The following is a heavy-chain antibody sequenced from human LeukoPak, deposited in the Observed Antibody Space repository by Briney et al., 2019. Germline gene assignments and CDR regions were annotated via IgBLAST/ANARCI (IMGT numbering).Heavy chain of an antibody. V-gene: IGHV4-34*01. J-gene: IGHJ4*02. Sequence: SETLSLTCAVYGGSFSGYYWSWIRQPPGKGLEWIGEINHSGSTSYNPSLKSRVTISVDASKNQFSLKLSSVTAADTAVYYCARGSHDYGDYWGQGTLVTVSS. CDR2: INHSGST. CDR3: ARGSHDYGDY. CDR1: GGSFSGYY.